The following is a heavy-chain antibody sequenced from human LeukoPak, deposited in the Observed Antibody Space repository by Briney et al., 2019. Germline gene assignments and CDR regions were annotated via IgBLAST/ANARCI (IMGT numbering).Heavy chain of an antibody. CDR1: GGSFSGYY. Sequence: SETLSHTCAVYGGSFSGYYWSWIRQPPGKGLEWIGEINHSGSTNYNPSLKSRVTISVDTSKNQFSLKLSSVTAADTAVYYCARVVVPAAISYYYYYYYMDVWGKGTTVTDSS. CDR2: INHSGST. J-gene: IGHJ6*03. CDR3: ARVVVPAAISYYYYYYYMDV. D-gene: IGHD2-2*02. V-gene: IGHV4-34*01.